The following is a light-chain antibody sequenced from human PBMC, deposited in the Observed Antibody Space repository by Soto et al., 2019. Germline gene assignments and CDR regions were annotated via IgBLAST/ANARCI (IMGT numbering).Light chain of an antibody. Sequence: DIQMTPSPSSLSASVGDRVTITCRASQDISNYLNLYQQRPGKAPKLLIYDASNLERGVPSRFSGTRSGTHFTFAITSLQPEDVATYYCQQSDSLPITCGQGTRLEI. CDR1: QDISNY. CDR2: DAS. CDR3: QQSDSLPIT. V-gene: IGKV1-33*01. J-gene: IGKJ5*01.